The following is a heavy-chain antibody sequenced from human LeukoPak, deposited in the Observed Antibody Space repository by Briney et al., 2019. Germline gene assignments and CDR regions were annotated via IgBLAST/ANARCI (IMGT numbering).Heavy chain of an antibody. CDR1: GGSISSGSYY. CDR3: ARGVFRYGGYEDY. J-gene: IGHJ4*02. V-gene: IGHV4-61*02. Sequence: SETLSLTCTVSGGSISSGSYYWSWIRQPAGKGLEWIGRIYTSGSPNYIPSLKSRVTISLDTSKNQLSLKLSSVTAADTAVYYCARGVFRYGGYEDYWGQGTLVTVSS. D-gene: IGHD5-12*01. CDR2: IYTSGSP.